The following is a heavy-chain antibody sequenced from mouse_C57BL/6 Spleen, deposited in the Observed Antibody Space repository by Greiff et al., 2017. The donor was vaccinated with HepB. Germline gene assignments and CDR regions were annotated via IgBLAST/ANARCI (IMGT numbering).Heavy chain of an antibody. V-gene: IGHV1-42*01. CDR2: INPSTGGT. J-gene: IGHJ4*01. D-gene: IGHD1-1*01. CDR1: GYSFTGYY. CDR3: ARRGYYYGSSCAMDY. Sequence: EVQGVESGPELVKPGASVKISCKASGYSFTGYYMNWVKQSPEKSLEWIGEINPSTGGTTYNQKFKAKATLTVDKSSSTAYMQLKSLTSEDSAVYYCARRGYYYGSSCAMDYWGQGTSVTVSS.